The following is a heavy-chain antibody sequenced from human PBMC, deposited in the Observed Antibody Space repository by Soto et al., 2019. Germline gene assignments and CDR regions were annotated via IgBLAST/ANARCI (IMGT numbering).Heavy chain of an antibody. CDR1: GYTFTSYG. V-gene: IGHV1-18*01. CDR3: AKGKAHMMFGVDTLFDY. Sequence: ASVKVSCKASGYTFTSYGISWVRQAPGQGLEWMGWISAYNGNTNYAQKLQGRVTMTTDTSTSTAYMELRSLRAEDTAVYYCAKGKAHMMFGVDTLFDYWGQGTVVTVSS. J-gene: IGHJ4*02. D-gene: IGHD3-3*01. CDR2: ISAYNGNT.